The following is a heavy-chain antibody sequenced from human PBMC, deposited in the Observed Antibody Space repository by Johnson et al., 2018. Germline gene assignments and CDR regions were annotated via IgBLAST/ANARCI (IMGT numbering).Heavy chain of an antibody. V-gene: IGHV4-61*02. Sequence: QVQLQESGPGLVKPSQTLSLTCTVSGGSISSGSYYWSWIRQPAGKGLEWIGRIYTSGSTNYNPSLTSRVTIPVDTSKNQFSLKLSPVPAADTAVYYRARSIVVVVAATRRVAFDIWGQGTMVTVSS. J-gene: IGHJ3*02. CDR2: IYTSGST. CDR3: ARSIVVVVAATRRVAFDI. CDR1: GGSISSGSYY. D-gene: IGHD2-15*01.